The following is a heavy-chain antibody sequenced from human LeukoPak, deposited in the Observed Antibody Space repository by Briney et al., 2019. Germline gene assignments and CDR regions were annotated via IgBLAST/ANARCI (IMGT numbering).Heavy chain of an antibody. CDR3: ARSAYHFDY. Sequence: GGSLRLSCAASGFTFSSHWMTWVRQAPGKGLEWVADINQDGSQKYYVDSVMGRFTISRDNAKNSLYLQLNNLRAEDTAVYYCARSAYHFDYWGQGIPVTVSS. CDR1: GFTFSSHW. V-gene: IGHV3-7*01. J-gene: IGHJ4*02. CDR2: INQDGSQK.